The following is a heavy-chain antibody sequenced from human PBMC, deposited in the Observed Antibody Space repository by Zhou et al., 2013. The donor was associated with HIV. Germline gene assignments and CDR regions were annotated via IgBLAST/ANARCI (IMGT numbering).Heavy chain of an antibody. D-gene: IGHD6-6*01. V-gene: IGHV1-69*05. J-gene: IGHJ3*02. CDR3: ARVEGGSSSSPPGAFDI. CDR1: GGTFSSYA. Sequence: QVQLVQSGAEVKKPGSSVKVSCKASGGTFSSYAISWVRQAPGQGLEWMGGIIPIFGTANYAQKFQGRVTITTDESTSTAYMELSSLRSEDTAVYYCARVEGGSSSSPPGAFDIWGQGTMVTVSS. CDR2: IIPIFGTA.